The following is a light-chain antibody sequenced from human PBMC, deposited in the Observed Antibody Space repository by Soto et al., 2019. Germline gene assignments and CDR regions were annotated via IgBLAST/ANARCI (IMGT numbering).Light chain of an antibody. J-gene: IGLJ1*01. CDR2: DVS. CDR1: SSDIGDYNY. Sequence: QSVLTQPASVSGSPGQSITISCTGTSSDIGDYNYVSWYQQYPGKAPKLMIYDVSNRPSGVSPRFSGSKSGNTASLTISGLQADDEADYSCSAYTSSITPLYLFGTGTKLTVL. V-gene: IGLV2-14*01. CDR3: SAYTSSITPLYL.